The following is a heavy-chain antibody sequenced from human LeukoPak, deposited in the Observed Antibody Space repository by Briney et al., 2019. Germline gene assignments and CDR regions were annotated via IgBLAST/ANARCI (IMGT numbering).Heavy chain of an antibody. CDR2: IWYDGSNK. Sequence: PGGSLRLSCAASGFTFSSYGMHWVRQAPGKGLEWVAVIWYDGSNKYYADCVKGRFTISRDNSKNTLYLQMNSLRAEDTAVYYCARDDYGGNSDYWGQGTLVTVSS. CDR1: GFTFSSYG. CDR3: ARDDYGGNSDY. J-gene: IGHJ4*02. D-gene: IGHD4-23*01. V-gene: IGHV3-33*01.